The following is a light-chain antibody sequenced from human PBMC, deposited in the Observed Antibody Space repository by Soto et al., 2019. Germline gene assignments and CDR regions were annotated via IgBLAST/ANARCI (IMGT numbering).Light chain of an antibody. CDR2: AAS. V-gene: IGKV1-17*02. CDR1: RGIKDD. CDR3: LQHYSHPPWT. J-gene: IGKJ1*01. Sequence: DIQMTQSPSSLSASVGDRVTITCRASRGIKDDLNWYQQKPGKAPKRLIYAASSLQGGVPSRFSGSGSETEFTLTISDLQPEDFATYYCLQHYSHPPWTFGQGTKVEIK.